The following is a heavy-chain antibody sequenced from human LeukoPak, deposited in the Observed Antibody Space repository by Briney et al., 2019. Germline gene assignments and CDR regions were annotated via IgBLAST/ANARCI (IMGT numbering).Heavy chain of an antibody. CDR2: FSAYNGNT. V-gene: IGHV1-18*01. J-gene: IGHJ4*02. CDR3: ARGRATSNDYGDYGFDY. D-gene: IGHD4-17*01. CDR1: GYTFTSYG. Sequence: ASVKVSCKASGYTFTSYGISWVRQAPGQGLEWMGWFSAYNGNTNYAQKLQGRVTMTTDTSTSTAYMELRSLRSDDTAVYYCARGRATSNDYGDYGFDYWGQGTLVTVSS.